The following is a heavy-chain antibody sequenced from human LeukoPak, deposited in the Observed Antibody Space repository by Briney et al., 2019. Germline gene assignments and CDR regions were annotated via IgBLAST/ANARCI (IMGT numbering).Heavy chain of an antibody. CDR3: ATHNDFWSGYDY. CDR2: IYSGGST. D-gene: IGHD3-3*01. V-gene: IGHV3-53*01. Sequence: PGGSLRLSCAASGFTVSSNYMSWVRQAPGKGLEWVSVIYSGGSTYYADSGKGRFTISRDNSKNTLYLQMDSLRAEDTAVYYCATHNDFWSGYDYWGQGTLVTVSS. CDR1: GFTVSSNY. J-gene: IGHJ4*02.